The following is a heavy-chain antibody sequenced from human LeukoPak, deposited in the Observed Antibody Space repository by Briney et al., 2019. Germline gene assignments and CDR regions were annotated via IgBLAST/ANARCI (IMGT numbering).Heavy chain of an antibody. Sequence: SETLSLTCTVSSGSFRTYYWSWIRQPPGKGLEWIGYIFYNEGTSYNPSLKSRVTISVDTSKNQFSLKLSSVTAADTAVYYCARLKLLWFGEGKWFDPWGQGTLVTVSS. CDR3: ARLKLLWFGEGKWFDP. CDR2: IFYNEGT. J-gene: IGHJ5*02. V-gene: IGHV4-59*12. D-gene: IGHD3-10*01. CDR1: SGSFRTYY.